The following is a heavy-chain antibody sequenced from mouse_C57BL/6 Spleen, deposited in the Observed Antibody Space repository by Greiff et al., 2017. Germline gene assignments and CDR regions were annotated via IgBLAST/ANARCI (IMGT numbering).Heavy chain of an antibody. CDR1: GFTFSNYW. Sequence: EVKVEESGGGLVQPGGSMKLSCVASGFTFSNYWMNWVRQSPEKGLEWVAQIRLKSDNYATHYAESVKGRFTISRDDSKSSVYLQMNNLRAEDTGIYYCTVGLGRGFAYWGQGTLVTVSA. V-gene: IGHV6-3*01. J-gene: IGHJ3*01. CDR2: IRLKSDNYAT. D-gene: IGHD4-1*01. CDR3: TVGLGRGFAY.